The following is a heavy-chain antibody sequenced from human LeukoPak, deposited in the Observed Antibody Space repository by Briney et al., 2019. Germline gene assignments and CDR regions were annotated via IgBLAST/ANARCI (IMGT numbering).Heavy chain of an antibody. CDR3: ARSNYYDSSGYGFRFYYFDN. Sequence: GGSLRLSCAASGFTFSSYEMNWVRQAPGKGLEWVSYISSTGTTIYYADSVQGRFTISRDNAKNSLYLQMNGLRADDTGVYYCARSNYYDSSGYGFRFYYFDNWDQGTLVTVSS. CDR1: GFTFSSYE. D-gene: IGHD3-22*01. V-gene: IGHV3-48*03. CDR2: ISSTGTTI. J-gene: IGHJ4*02.